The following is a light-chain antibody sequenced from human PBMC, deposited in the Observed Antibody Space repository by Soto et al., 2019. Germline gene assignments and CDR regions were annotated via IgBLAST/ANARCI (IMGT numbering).Light chain of an antibody. Sequence: EIVLTQSPATLSLSPGERATLSCRASQSVSSYLAWYQQKPGQAPGLLIYGASSRATGIPDRFSGSGSGTDFTLTTTRLEPEDSAVYFCQQYTGPPTTFGQGTRLEIK. CDR3: QQYTGPPTT. V-gene: IGKV3-20*01. CDR2: GAS. J-gene: IGKJ5*01. CDR1: QSVSSY.